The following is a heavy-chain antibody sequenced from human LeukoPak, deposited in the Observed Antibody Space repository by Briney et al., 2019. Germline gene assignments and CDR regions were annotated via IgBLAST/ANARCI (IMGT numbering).Heavy chain of an antibody. Sequence: GGSLRLSCAASGFTFSSYSMNWVRQAPGKGLEWVSSISSSSSYIYYADSVKGRFTISRDSAKNSLYLQMNSLRAEDTAVYYCASVVVADPFDYWGQGTLVTVSS. J-gene: IGHJ4*02. CDR3: ASVVVADPFDY. CDR2: ISSSSSYI. V-gene: IGHV3-21*01. CDR1: GFTFSSYS. D-gene: IGHD2-15*01.